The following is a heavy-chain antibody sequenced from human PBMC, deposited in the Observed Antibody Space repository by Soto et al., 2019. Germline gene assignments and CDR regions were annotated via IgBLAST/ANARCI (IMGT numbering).Heavy chain of an antibody. V-gene: IGHV1-18*04. J-gene: IGHJ5*02. CDR3: ARGDSTGSPRGWFDP. D-gene: IGHD6-19*01. CDR1: GYSFTRYG. Sequence: QVQLVQSVTAVKKPGASVQVSCKASGYSFTRYGINWVRQAPGQGLEWMGWISTYNGDTNYAQKFQGRVTMTTDTSTTTAYMELRRLTSDDTAVYFCARGDSTGSPRGWFDPWGQGTVVTVSS. CDR2: ISTYNGDT.